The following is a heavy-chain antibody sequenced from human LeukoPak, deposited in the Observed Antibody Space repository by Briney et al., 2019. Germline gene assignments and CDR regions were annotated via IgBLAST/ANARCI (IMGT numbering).Heavy chain of an antibody. J-gene: IGHJ5*02. CDR3: ARRAKTSWRITMVRGVTNWFDP. CDR2: IYTSGST. Sequence: SETLSLTCTVSGGSISSYYWSWIRQPAGKGLEWIGRIYTSGSTNYNPSLKSRVTMSVDTSKNQFSLKLSSVTAADTAVYYCARRAKTSWRITMVRGVTNWFDPWGQGTLVTVSS. V-gene: IGHV4-4*07. CDR1: GGSISSYY. D-gene: IGHD3-10*01.